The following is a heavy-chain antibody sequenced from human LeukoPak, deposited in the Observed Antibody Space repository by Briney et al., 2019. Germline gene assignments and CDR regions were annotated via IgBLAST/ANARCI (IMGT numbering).Heavy chain of an antibody. CDR1: GASITRYF. Sequence: SETLSLTCTVSGASITRYFWNWIRQPPGKALEWIGYISSGGSTNYNPSLKSRVTISIDTSKNQFSLKLTSATAADTAVYYCARGDDYKSTLFDYWGQGTLVTVSS. CDR3: ARGDDYKSTLFDY. D-gene: IGHD5-12*01. CDR2: ISSGGST. V-gene: IGHV4-59*01. J-gene: IGHJ4*02.